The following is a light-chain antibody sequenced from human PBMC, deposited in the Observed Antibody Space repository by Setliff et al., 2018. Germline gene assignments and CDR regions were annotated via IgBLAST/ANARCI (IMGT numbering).Light chain of an antibody. CDR2: DVS. J-gene: IGLJ1*01. V-gene: IGLV2-14*03. CDR3: FSYASSGSYV. CDR1: SSDVGGYDY. Sequence: QSALTQPASVSGSPGQSVTISCTGSSSDVGGYDYVSWYQHHPGRAPKFMIYDVSXXPSGVSNRXSGSKSXNTASLTISGLQAEDEADYYCFSYASSGSYVFGTGTKVTVL.